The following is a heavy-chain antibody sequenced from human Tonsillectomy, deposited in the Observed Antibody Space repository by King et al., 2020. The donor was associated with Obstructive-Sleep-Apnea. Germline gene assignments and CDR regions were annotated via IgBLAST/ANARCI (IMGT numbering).Heavy chain of an antibody. CDR1: GGSISSGGYS. J-gene: IGHJ4*02. D-gene: IGHD3-22*01. V-gene: IGHV4-30-4*07. Sequence: QLQESGPGLVEPSQTLSLTCAVSGGSISSGGYSWRWVRQPPGKGMGWVGCIFFSGSTSYNPSLQSRVTISVDTSKNQFSLKLSSVTAADTAVYYCARMVDDSSFDYWGQGTLVTVSS. CDR3: ARMVDDSSFDY. CDR2: IFFSGST.